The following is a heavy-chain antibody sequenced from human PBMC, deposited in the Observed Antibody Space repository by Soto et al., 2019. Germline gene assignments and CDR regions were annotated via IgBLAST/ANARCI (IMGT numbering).Heavy chain of an antibody. CDR2: IYYSGST. J-gene: IGHJ4*02. D-gene: IGHD4-4*01. CDR3: ARHVISNYGPNDY. V-gene: IGHV4-39*01. Sequence: PSETLSLTCTDSGGSISSSSYYWGWIRQPPGKGLEWIGSIYYSGSTYYNPSLKSRVTISVDTSKNQFSLKLSSVTAADTAVYYCARHVISNYGPNDYWGQGTLVTVSS. CDR1: GGSISSSSYY.